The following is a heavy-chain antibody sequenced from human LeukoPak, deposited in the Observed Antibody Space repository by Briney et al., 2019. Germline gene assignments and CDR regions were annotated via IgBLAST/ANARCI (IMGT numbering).Heavy chain of an antibody. V-gene: IGHV3-66*01. D-gene: IGHD3-22*01. Sequence: GGSLRLSCEASGLTARGNYMSWVGQAPGKGLEGVSVIYSGGSTYYADSVKGRFTISRDNSKNTVDLQMNSLRAEDTAVYYCARGHDYDSSVAYWGQGTLVTVSS. J-gene: IGHJ4*02. CDR2: IYSGGST. CDR3: ARGHDYDSSVAY. CDR1: GLTARGNY.